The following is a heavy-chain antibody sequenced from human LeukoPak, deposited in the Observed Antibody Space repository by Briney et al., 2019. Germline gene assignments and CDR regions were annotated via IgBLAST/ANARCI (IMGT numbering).Heavy chain of an antibody. CDR2: IYTSGST. V-gene: IGHV4-61*02. CDR3: AREGKLGYDY. D-gene: IGHD7-27*01. J-gene: IGHJ4*02. CDR1: GGSISSGDYY. Sequence: SETLSLTCTVSGGSISSGDYYWSWIRQPAGKGLEWIGRIYTSGSTNYNPSLKSRVTMSVDTSKNQFSLKLSSVTAADTAVYYCAREGKLGYDYWGQGTLVTVSS.